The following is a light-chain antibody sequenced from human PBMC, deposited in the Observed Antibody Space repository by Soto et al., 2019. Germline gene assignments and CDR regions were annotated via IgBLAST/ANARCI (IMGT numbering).Light chain of an antibody. J-gene: IGLJ3*02. CDR2: EVS. V-gene: IGLV2-14*01. CDR3: SSYTSISTRV. Sequence: QSVLTQPASVSGSPGQSITISCTGTSSDVGSYNYVSWYQQHPGKAPKLMIYEVSNRPSGVSNRFSGSKSGNTASLTISGLQAEDEANYYCSSYTSISTRVFSGGTKVTVL. CDR1: SSDVGSYNY.